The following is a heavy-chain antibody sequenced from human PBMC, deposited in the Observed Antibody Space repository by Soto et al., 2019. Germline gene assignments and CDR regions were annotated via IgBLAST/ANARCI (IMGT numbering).Heavy chain of an antibody. D-gene: IGHD2-21*01. CDR3: AKDVFYCDSTAYLGLFDS. V-gene: IGHV3-23*01. CDR2: ISGSGGNT. Sequence: PGGSLRLSCECSGFTFDSYAMSWVRQAPGKGLEWVSGISGSGGNTNYADALEGRFTISRDNSKNTLYLEMNRLRAEDTAVYHCAKDVFYCDSTAYLGLFDSWGQGTLVTVSS. J-gene: IGHJ4*02. CDR1: GFTFDSYA.